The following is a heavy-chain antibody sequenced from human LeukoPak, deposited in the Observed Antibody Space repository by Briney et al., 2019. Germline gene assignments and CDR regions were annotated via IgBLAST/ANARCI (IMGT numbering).Heavy chain of an antibody. J-gene: IGHJ6*02. Sequence: SETLSLTCTVSGGSISSYYWSWIRQPPGKGLEWIGYIYYSGSTNYNPSLKSRVTISVDTSKNQFSLKLSSVTAADTAVYYCARGHWDTPYYYYGMDVWGQGTTVTVSS. V-gene: IGHV4-59*01. D-gene: IGHD5-18*01. CDR1: GGSISSYY. CDR3: ARGHWDTPYYYYGMDV. CDR2: IYYSGST.